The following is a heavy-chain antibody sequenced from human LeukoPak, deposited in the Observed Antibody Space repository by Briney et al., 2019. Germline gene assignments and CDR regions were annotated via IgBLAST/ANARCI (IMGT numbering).Heavy chain of an antibody. V-gene: IGHV3-9*01. CDR2: ISWHSGTI. J-gene: IGHJ4*01. Sequence: QSGGSLRLSCATSGFNFDNYAMHWVRQPPGKGLEWVSGISWHSGTIGYADSVRGRFTISRDNDKKSLYLLMDSLKPEDTALYFCAKDSGENYDFYDHWGHGTLVTVSS. CDR1: GFNFDNYA. CDR3: AKDSGENYDFYDH. D-gene: IGHD3-3*01.